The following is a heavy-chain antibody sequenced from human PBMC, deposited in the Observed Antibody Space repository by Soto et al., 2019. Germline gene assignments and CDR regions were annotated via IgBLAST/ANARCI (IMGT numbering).Heavy chain of an antibody. V-gene: IGHV1-69*12. CDR2: IIPIFGTA. D-gene: IGHD2-15*01. J-gene: IGHJ4*02. CDR3: SRPLTPYCSGGRCYSGLDY. Sequence: QVQLVQSGAEVKKPGSSVKVSCKASGGTFSNYAISWVRQAPGQGLEWMGGIIPIFGTANYAQKFQGRVTSAAGESASTAYMELSSLRSDDAAVYYCSRPLTPYCSGGRCYSGLDYWGQGTLVTVSS. CDR1: GGTFSNYA.